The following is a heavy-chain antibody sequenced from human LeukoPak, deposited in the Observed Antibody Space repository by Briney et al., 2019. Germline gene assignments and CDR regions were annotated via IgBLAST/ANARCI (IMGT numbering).Heavy chain of an antibody. D-gene: IGHD3-3*01. CDR3: ARAIDFAV. CDR2: INHSGST. Sequence: SETLSLTCAVYGGSFSGYYWSWIRQPPGKGLEWIWEINHSGSTNYNPSLKSRVTISVDTSKNQFSLKLSSVTAADTAVYYCARAIDFAVWGQGTLVTVSS. CDR1: GGSFSGYY. V-gene: IGHV4-34*01. J-gene: IGHJ4*02.